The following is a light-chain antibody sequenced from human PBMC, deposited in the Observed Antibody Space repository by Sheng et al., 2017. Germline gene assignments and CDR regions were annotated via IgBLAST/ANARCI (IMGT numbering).Light chain of an antibody. CDR2: RNN. J-gene: IGLJ2*01. V-gene: IGLV1-47*01. Sequence: QPVLTQPPSASGTPGQRVTLSCSGRSSNIGSNYVYWYQQLPGTAPKLLIYRNNQRPSGVPDRFSGSKSGTSASLAISGLRSEDEADYYCAAWDDSLSGLVFGGGTKLTVL. CDR1: SSNIGSNY. CDR3: AAWDDSLSGLV.